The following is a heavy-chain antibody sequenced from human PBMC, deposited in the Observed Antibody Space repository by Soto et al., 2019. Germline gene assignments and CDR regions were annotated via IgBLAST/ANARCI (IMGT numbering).Heavy chain of an antibody. CDR2: IYYSGST. D-gene: IGHD5-12*01. J-gene: IGHJ4*02. V-gene: IGHV4-61*01. CDR1: GGSVSSGSYY. Sequence: PSETLSLTCTVSGGSVSSGSYYWSWIRQPPGKGLEWIGYIYYSGSTNYNPSLKSRVTISVDTSKNQFSLKLSSVTAADTAVYYCARVRVDGYNSMGGYYFDYWGQGTLVTVSS. CDR3: ARVRVDGYNSMGGYYFDY.